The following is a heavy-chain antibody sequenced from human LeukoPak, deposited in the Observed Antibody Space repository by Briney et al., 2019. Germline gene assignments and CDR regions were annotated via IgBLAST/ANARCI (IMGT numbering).Heavy chain of an antibody. CDR2: ISAYNGNT. V-gene: IGHV1-18*04. CDR1: GYTFTYYY. J-gene: IGHJ4*02. Sequence: ASVKVSCKVSGYTFTYYYIHWVRQAPGQGLEWMGLISAYNGNTKYAQNFQGRVTMTTDTSTTTAYMELRSLRSDDTAVYYCARVTRILGPTPTNFDCWGQGTLVTVSS. CDR3: ARVTRILGPTPTNFDC. D-gene: IGHD1-26*01.